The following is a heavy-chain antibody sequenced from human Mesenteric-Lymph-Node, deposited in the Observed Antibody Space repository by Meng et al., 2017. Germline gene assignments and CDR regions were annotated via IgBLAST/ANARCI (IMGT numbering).Heavy chain of an antibody. D-gene: IGHD3-16*01. V-gene: IGHV3-74*01. CDR3: ARDMMD. Sequence: VQVVESGGGSAPPGGSLLLSYASSGFTFSSNYMHWVRQTPGKGVVWVSRINPDGSSSNNADSVKGRFTVSRDNSKNTLYLQMTSLRAEDTAMYYCARDMMDLGQGTLVTVSS. CDR1: GFTFSSNY. CDR2: INPDGSSS. J-gene: IGHJ4*02.